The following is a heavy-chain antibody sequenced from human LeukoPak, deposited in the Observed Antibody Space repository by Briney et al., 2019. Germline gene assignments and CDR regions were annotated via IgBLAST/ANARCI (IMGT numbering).Heavy chain of an antibody. CDR1: GFTFSSYW. CDR3: ARGYSSGWSLDNWFDP. CDR2: INTDGSST. J-gene: IGHJ5*02. V-gene: IGHV3-74*01. Sequence: PGGSLRLSCAASGFTFSSYWMHWVRQAPGKGLVWVSRINTDGSSTSYADSVKGRFTISRDNAKNTLYLQMNSLRAEDTAVYYCARGYSSGWSLDNWFDPWGQGTLVTVSS. D-gene: IGHD6-19*01.